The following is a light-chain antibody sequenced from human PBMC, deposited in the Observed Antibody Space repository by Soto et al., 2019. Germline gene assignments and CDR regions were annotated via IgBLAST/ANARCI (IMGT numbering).Light chain of an antibody. V-gene: IGKV3-20*01. CDR1: QSVSSGY. J-gene: IGKJ3*01. CDR3: QQYDSSPLFS. Sequence: EIVLTQSPGTLSLSPGERATLACRASQSVSSGYLAWYQQKPVQAPRLLIYGVSSRATGIPARFSGSGSGSDFALTISSLESEDFAVYYCQQYDSSPLFSFGPGTKVDIK. CDR2: GVS.